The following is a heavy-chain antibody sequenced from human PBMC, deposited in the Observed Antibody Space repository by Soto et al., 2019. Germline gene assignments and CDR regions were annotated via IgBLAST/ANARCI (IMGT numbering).Heavy chain of an antibody. J-gene: IGHJ4*02. CDR2: INAGDGNT. Sequence: GASVKVSCKASGYTFTSYAMHWVRQAPGQRLEWMGWINAGDGNTKYSQKFQGRVTITRDTSASTAYMELSSLRSEDTAVYYCARDEYDILTGPDMGTDWGQGTLVTVSS. V-gene: IGHV1-3*01. CDR3: ARDEYDILTGPDMGTD. CDR1: GYTFTSYA. D-gene: IGHD3-9*01.